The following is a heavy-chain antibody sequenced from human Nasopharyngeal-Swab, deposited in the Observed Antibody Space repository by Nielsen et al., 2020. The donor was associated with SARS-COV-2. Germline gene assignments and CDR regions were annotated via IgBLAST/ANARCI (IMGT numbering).Heavy chain of an antibody. CDR1: GFTLADYY. V-gene: IGHV3-72*01. CDR3: ARVGICNNDWCGSYDS. D-gene: IGHD3-9*01. Sequence: GGSLRLSCVASGFTLADYYMDWVRQAPGKGLEWLGHSRVKANSYTAEYAASVTGRFTFSREESKNVLYPQMNSLKTEDTAVYYCARVGICNNDWCGSYDSWGQGTLVPSPQ. J-gene: IGHJ4*02. CDR2: SRVKANSYTA.